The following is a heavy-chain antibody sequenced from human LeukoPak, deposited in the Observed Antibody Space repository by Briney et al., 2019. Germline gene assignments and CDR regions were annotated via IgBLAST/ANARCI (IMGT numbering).Heavy chain of an antibody. CDR3: AREVEQLLYLGGVYYYYYYMDV. CDR1: GGSISSSSYY. J-gene: IGHJ6*03. CDR2: IYYSGST. V-gene: IGHV4-39*07. D-gene: IGHD2-2*02. Sequence: PSETLSLTCTVSGGSISSSSYYWGWIRQPPGKGLEWIGSIYYSGSTNYNPSLKSRVTMSVDTSKNQFSLKLSSVTAADTAVYYCAREVEQLLYLGGVYYYYYYMDVWGKGTTVTVSS.